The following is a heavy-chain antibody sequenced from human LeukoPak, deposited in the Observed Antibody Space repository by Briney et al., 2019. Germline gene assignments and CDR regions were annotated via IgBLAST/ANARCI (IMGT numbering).Heavy chain of an antibody. CDR2: IYYSGST. J-gene: IGHJ4*02. Sequence: SETLSLTCTVSGGSISSYYWSWIRQPPGKGLEWIGYIYYSGSTNYNPSLKSRVTISVDTSKNQFSLKLSSVTAADTAVYYCARGGTSYYDFWSGYYTSYFDYWGQGTLVTVSS. V-gene: IGHV4-59*01. CDR3: ARGGTSYYDFWSGYYTSYFDY. D-gene: IGHD3-3*01. CDR1: GGSISSYY.